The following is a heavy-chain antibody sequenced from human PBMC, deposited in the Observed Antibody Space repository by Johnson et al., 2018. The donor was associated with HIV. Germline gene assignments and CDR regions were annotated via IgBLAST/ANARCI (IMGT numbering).Heavy chain of an antibody. J-gene: IGHJ3*02. CDR1: GFSVSNTY. D-gene: IGHD4-23*01. V-gene: IGHV3-66*01. CDR2: IYSGGST. CDR3: ATDLSRWELHPLSAFDI. Sequence: EVQLVESGGGLVQSGGSLRLSCGASGFSVSNTYMNWVRQAPGKGLEWVSVIYSGGSTYYADSVRGRFTISRDNSKNTLYLQMSSLRAEDTAVYYCATDLSRWELHPLSAFDIWGQGTMVTVSS.